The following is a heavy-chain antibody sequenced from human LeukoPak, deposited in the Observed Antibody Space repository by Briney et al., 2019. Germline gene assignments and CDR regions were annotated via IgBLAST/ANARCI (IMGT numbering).Heavy chain of an antibody. J-gene: IGHJ4*02. CDR2: ISYDGSNK. Sequence: GGSLRLSCAASGFTFSSYGMHWVRQDPGKGLEWVAVISYDGSNKYYADSVKGRFTISRDNSKNTLYLQMNSLRAEDTAVYYCAKDRGDYWGQGTLVTVSS. CDR3: AKDRGDY. D-gene: IGHD5-12*01. V-gene: IGHV3-30*18. CDR1: GFTFSSYG.